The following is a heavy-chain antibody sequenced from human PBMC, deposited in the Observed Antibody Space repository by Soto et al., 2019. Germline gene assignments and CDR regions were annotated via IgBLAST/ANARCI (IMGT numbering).Heavy chain of an antibody. Sequence: PSETLSLTCTVSGGSISSYYWSWIRQPPGKGLEWIGYIYYSGSTNYNPSLKSRVTISVDTSKNQFSLKPSSVTAADTAVYYCARSGVAAAGTVGYYYYGMDVWGQGTTVTVSS. CDR2: IYYSGST. CDR1: GGSISSYY. J-gene: IGHJ6*02. D-gene: IGHD6-13*01. V-gene: IGHV4-59*01. CDR3: ARSGVAAAGTVGYYYYGMDV.